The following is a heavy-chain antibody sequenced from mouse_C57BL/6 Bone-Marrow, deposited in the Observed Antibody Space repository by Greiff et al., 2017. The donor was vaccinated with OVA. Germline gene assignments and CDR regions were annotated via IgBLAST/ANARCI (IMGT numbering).Heavy chain of an antibody. J-gene: IGHJ3*01. V-gene: IGHV5-2*03. CDR3: AIYYDYAAWFAY. CDR1: EYEFPSHD. D-gene: IGHD2-4*01. Sequence: EVKVEESGGGLVQPGESLKLSCESNEYEFPSHDMSWVRTTPEKRLELVAAINSDGGSTYYPDTMERRFIISRDNTKKTLYLQMSSLRSEDTALYYCAIYYDYAAWFAYWGQGTLVTVSA. CDR2: INSDGGST.